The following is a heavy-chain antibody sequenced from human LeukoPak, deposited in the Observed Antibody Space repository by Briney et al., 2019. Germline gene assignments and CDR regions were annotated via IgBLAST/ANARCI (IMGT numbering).Heavy chain of an antibody. Sequence: GGSLSLSCAASGFGFSSYSMKWVRQSPGKRLEGVSYISSSSVTIDYADSVKGRFTISRDNAKNSLHLQMNSLRAEDTAVYYCARIAYSDYVPYYSYYMEVWGKGTTFTVSS. CDR2: ISSSSVTI. D-gene: IGHD4-11*01. J-gene: IGHJ6*03. V-gene: IGHV3-48*01. CDR3: ARIAYSDYVPYYSYYMEV. CDR1: GFGFSSYS.